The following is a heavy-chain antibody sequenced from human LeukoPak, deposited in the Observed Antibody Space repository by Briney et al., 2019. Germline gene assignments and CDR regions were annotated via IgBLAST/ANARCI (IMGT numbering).Heavy chain of an antibody. CDR3: ARSRVF. J-gene: IGHJ4*02. V-gene: IGHV4-4*01. CDR2: IYHGGSA. CDR1: GGSISSNHW. D-gene: IGHD2-8*01. Sequence: SGTLSLTCAVSGGSISSNHWWTWVRQPPRKGLEWIGEIYHGGSANYNPSLKSRVTMSVDKSKNQFSLKLTSVTAADTAVYCCARSRVFWGQGTLVTVSS.